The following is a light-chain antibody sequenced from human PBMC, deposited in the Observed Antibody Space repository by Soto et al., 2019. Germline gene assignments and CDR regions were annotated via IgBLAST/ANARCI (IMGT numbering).Light chain of an antibody. CDR1: QDIRNF. J-gene: IGKJ3*01. V-gene: IGKV1-27*01. Sequence: IQMTQYPTSLSASEGDRVTITCRASQDIRNFVAWYQQKPGKAPKLLIYAASTFQSGVPSRFSGSGSGTDFTLTINSLQPEDVATSSCQRYSTVPVFGTGTTVDIK. CDR3: QRYSTVPV. CDR2: AAS.